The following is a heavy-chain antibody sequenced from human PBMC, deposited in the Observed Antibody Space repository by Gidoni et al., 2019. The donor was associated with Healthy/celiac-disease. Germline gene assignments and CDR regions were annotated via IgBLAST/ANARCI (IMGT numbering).Heavy chain of an antibody. D-gene: IGHD5-18*01. CDR3: ARGMRAGYSDGLGYCYYGMDV. J-gene: IGHJ6*02. CDR1: GYTFTSYD. CDR2: LNPNSGNT. V-gene: IGHV1-8*01. Sequence: QLPLVQSGAEVKNLGASVKVSCKASGYTFTSYDITWGRQAPGQGFEWMEWLNPNSGNTGYAQKFQGRVTMTRNTTISTAYMELSSLRSEDTAVYYCARGMRAGYSDGLGYCYYGMDVWGQGTTVTVSS.